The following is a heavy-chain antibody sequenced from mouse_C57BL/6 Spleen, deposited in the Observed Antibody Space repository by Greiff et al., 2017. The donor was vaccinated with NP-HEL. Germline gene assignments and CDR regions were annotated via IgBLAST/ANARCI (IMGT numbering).Heavy chain of an antibody. Sequence: QVQLQQPGAELVRPGTSVKLSCKASGYTFTSYWMHWVKQRPGQGLEWIGVIDPSDSYTNYNQKFKGKATLTVDTSSSTAYMQLSSLTSEDSAVYYCASPYYGNYVYAMDYWGQGTSVTVSS. CDR1: GYTFTSYW. J-gene: IGHJ4*01. CDR2: IDPSDSYT. D-gene: IGHD2-10*01. CDR3: ASPYYGNYVYAMDY. V-gene: IGHV1-59*01.